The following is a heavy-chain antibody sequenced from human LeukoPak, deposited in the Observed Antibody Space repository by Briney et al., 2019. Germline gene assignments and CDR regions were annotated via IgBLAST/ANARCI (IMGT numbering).Heavy chain of an antibody. V-gene: IGHV1-46*03. CDR3: ARAPGRYDFWSGYHTNWFDP. CDR2: INPSGGST. J-gene: IGHJ5*02. Sequence: GASVKVSCKASGYTFTSYYMHWVRQAPGQGLEWMGIINPSGGSTSYAQKFQGRVTMTRDTSTSTVYMELSSLRSEDTAVYYCARAPGRYDFWSGYHTNWFDPWGQGTLVTVSS. CDR1: GYTFTSYY. D-gene: IGHD3-3*01.